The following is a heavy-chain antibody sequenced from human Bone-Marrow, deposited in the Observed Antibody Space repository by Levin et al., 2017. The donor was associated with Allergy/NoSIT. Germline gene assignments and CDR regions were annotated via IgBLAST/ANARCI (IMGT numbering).Heavy chain of an antibody. Sequence: GESLKISCTGSGFTVSTYYMSWVRQAPGKGLEWVSEMYDAGSTYYADSVRGRFTISRDNSKNTLYLQMNSLRAEDTAVYFCARGHHTKRSGWTKDFDSWGQGTLVTVSS. CDR2: MYDAGST. J-gene: IGHJ4*02. CDR3: ARGHHTKRSGWTKDFDS. V-gene: IGHV3-53*01. CDR1: GFTVSTYY. D-gene: IGHD6-19*01.